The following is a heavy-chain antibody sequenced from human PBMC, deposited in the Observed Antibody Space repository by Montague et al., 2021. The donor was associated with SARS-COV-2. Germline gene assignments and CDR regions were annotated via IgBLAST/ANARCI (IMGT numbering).Heavy chain of an antibody. CDR1: GFIFSSYG. CDR3: AGGSVVGYYFDY. CDR2: IWYDGSNK. J-gene: IGHJ4*02. D-gene: IGHD2-15*01. V-gene: IGHV3-33*01. Sequence: SLRLSCAASGFIFSSYGMHWVRQAPGKGLEWVAHIWYDGSNKNYVDSVKGRFTISRDNFKNTLYLQMNSLRAEDTAIYYCAGGSVVGYYFDYWGQGTLVTVSS.